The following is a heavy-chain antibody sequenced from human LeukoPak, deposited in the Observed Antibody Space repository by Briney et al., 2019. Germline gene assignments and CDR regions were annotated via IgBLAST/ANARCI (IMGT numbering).Heavy chain of an antibody. CDR3: ASRINNYGTSEA. J-gene: IGHJ5*02. V-gene: IGHV1-2*02. CDR1: GYTFTGYY. Sequence: SVNVSCKPSGYTFTGYYMHWVRQAPGQRLEWMVWINPNSGGTNNAQEFQGMVTMTRDTSISTAYVEVSRLRSDDTAVYYCASRINNYGTSEAWGQGTLVTVSS. D-gene: IGHD3-22*01. CDR2: INPNSGGT.